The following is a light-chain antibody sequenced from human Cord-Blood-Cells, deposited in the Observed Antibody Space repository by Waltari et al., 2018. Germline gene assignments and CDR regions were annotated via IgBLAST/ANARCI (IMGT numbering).Light chain of an antibody. CDR1: SSDVGSYNL. V-gene: IGLV2-23*01. CDR2: EGS. CDR3: CSYAGSRV. Sequence: QYALTQPASVSGSPGQSITISCTGTSSDVGSYNLVSWYQQHPGKAPKLMIYEGSKRPSGVSKRFSGSKSGKTASLTISGLQAEDEADYYCCSYAGSRVFGGGTKLTVL. J-gene: IGLJ3*02.